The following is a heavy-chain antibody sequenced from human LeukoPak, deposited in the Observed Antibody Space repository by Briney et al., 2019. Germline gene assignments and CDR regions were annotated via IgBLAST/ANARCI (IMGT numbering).Heavy chain of an antibody. Sequence: PGGSLRLSCAASGFTFSSYSMNWVRQAPGKGLEWVSYISSSSSTIYYADSVKGRFTISRDNAKNSLYLQMNSLRAEDTAVYYCARAHDFWSGYYCYWGQGTLVTVSS. CDR1: GFTFSSYS. CDR3: ARAHDFWSGYYCY. D-gene: IGHD3-3*01. V-gene: IGHV3-48*01. CDR2: ISSSSSTI. J-gene: IGHJ4*02.